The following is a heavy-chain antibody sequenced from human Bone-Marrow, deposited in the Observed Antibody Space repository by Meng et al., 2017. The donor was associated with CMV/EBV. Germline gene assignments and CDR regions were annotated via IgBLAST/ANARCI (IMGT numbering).Heavy chain of an antibody. CDR2: INSDGSST. D-gene: IGHD1-26*01. V-gene: IGHV3-74*01. CDR3: ARDGEESGSYYGYFDY. J-gene: IGHJ4*02. CDR1: GFTFSSYW. Sequence: SCGDSGFTFSSYWMHWVRQAPGKGLVWVSRINSDGSSTSYADSVKGRFTISRDNAKNTLYLQMNSLRAEDTAVYYCARDGEESGSYYGYFDYWGQGTLVTVSS.